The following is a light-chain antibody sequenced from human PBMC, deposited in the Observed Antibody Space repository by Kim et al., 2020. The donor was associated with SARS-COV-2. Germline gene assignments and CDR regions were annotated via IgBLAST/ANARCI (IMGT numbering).Light chain of an antibody. CDR1: DTVSNW. J-gene: IGKJ4*01. Sequence: ASLGNRVTMTCRAGDTVSNWLAWFQQKPGKAPKLLIYPASSLLTGVPSRFSGSGSGTDFTLNISSLEPEDFATYFCQQANSFPLTFGGGTKVDIK. CDR2: PAS. CDR3: QQANSFPLT. V-gene: IGKV1-12*01.